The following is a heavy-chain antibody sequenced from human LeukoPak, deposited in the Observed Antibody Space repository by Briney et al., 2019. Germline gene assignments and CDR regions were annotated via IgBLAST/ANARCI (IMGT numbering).Heavy chain of an antibody. Sequence: SQTLSLTCTVSGGSISSGDYYWSWIRQPPGKGLEWIGYIYYSGSTYYNPSLKSRVTISIDTSKNQFSLKLSSVTAADTTVYYCARTTVTTGQAFDIWGQGTMVTVSS. V-gene: IGHV4-30-4*01. CDR3: ARTTVTTGQAFDI. CDR2: IYYSGST. D-gene: IGHD4-17*01. CDR1: GGSISSGDYY. J-gene: IGHJ3*02.